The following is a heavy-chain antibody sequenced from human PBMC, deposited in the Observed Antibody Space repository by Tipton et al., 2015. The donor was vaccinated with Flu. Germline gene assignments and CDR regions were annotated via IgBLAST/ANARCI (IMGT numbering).Heavy chain of an antibody. CDR2: IYPGDSDT. J-gene: IGHJ6*02. D-gene: IGHD2-8*01. CDR3: ARLGGSMLFSTADYYGMDV. CDR1: GYSFTSYW. Sequence: EVQLVQSGAEVKKPGESLKISCKGSGYSFTSYWIGWVRQMPGKGLEWMGIIYPGDSDTRYSPSFQGQVTISADKSISTAYLQWSSLKAADTAMYYCARLGGSMLFSTADYYGMDVWGQGTTVTVSS. V-gene: IGHV5-51*01.